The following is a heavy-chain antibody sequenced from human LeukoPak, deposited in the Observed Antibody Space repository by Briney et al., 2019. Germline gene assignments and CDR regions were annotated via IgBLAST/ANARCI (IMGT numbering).Heavy chain of an antibody. V-gene: IGHV4-39*07. J-gene: IGHJ3*02. CDR3: ARDLSDYYGSGSYRPIDAFDI. CDR2: INQSASP. D-gene: IGHD3-10*01. Sequence: SETLSLTCTVSGGSISSSSAYWGWIPPPPGKGLEWIGEINQSASPNYNRSLKSRVTISIDTSKNQFSLKMSPVTAADTAVYYCARDLSDYYGSGSYRPIDAFDIWGQGTMVTVSS. CDR1: GGSISSSSAY.